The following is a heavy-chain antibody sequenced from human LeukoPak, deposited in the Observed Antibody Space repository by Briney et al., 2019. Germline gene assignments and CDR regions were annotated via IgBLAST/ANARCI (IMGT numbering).Heavy chain of an antibody. V-gene: IGHV4-34*01. CDR1: GGSFSGYY. Sequence: SETLSLTCVVYGGSFSGYYWSWIRQPPGKGLEWRGSIYYSGSTYYNPTLKSRVTISVDTSKNQFSLKLSSVTAADTAVYYCARGYYYDSSGYSYYFDYWGQGTLVTVSS. J-gene: IGHJ4*02. CDR3: ARGYYYDSSGYSYYFDY. D-gene: IGHD3-22*01. CDR2: IYYSGST.